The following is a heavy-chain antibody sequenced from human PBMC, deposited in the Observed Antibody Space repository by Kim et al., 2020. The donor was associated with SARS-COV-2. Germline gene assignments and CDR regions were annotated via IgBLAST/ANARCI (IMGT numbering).Heavy chain of an antibody. CDR1: GGSISSYY. V-gene: IGHV4-59*08. Sequence: SETLSLTCTVSGGSISSYYWSWIRQPPGKGLEWIGYIYYSGSTNYNPSLKSRVTISVDTSKNQFSLKLSSVTAADTAVYYCARQSIAARREFDYWGQGTLITVSS. D-gene: IGHD6-6*01. J-gene: IGHJ4*02. CDR3: ARQSIAARREFDY. CDR2: IYYSGST.